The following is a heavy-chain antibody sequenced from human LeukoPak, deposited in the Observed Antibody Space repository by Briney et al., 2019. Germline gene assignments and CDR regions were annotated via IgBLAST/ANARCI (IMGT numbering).Heavy chain of an antibody. CDR3: AKDSGYDYMDS. Sequence: PGGSLRLPCAASGFTFRDYAMSWVRQAPGEGLEWVSSITGLGGSTFYADSVKGRFTFSRDNSNNMLYLQMNSLRTDDTAVYYCAKDSGYDYMDSWGQGTLVIVSS. V-gene: IGHV3-23*01. D-gene: IGHD5-12*01. CDR2: ITGLGGST. CDR1: GFTFRDYA. J-gene: IGHJ4*02.